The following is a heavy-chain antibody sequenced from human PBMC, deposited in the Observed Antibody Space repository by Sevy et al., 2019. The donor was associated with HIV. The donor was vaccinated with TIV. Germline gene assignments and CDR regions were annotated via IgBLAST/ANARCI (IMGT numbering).Heavy chain of an antibody. V-gene: IGHV3-7*01. D-gene: IGHD2-15*01. CDR1: GFTFSIYY. Sequence: GGSLRLSCAASGFTFSIYYMTWARQAPGKGLEWVANIKSDGSDKYYVDSVKGRFTISRDNAKNSLYLQMNSLTAEGTAVYYCARYGGYIDHWGHGTLVTVSS. J-gene: IGHJ4*01. CDR2: IKSDGSDK. CDR3: ARYGGYIDH.